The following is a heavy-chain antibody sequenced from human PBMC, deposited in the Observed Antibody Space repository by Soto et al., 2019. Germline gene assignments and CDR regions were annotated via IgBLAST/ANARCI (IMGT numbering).Heavy chain of an antibody. J-gene: IGHJ4*02. CDR1: GFTFSSYA. CDR3: CKDETSVPPPVDY. Sequence: EVQLLESGGGLVQPGGSLRLSCAASGFTFSSYAMSWVRQAPGKGLEWVSGISGSGGSKYYADSVKGRFTISRDNSKNPLYLQMNSLRGEEKAVYYFCKDETSVPPPVDYWGQGTLVTVSS. V-gene: IGHV3-23*01. CDR2: ISGSGGSK. D-gene: IGHD3-10*01.